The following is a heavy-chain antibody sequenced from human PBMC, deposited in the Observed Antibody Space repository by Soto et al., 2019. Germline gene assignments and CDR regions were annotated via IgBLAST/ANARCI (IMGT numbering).Heavy chain of an antibody. Sequence: SVKVSCKASGGTFSSYSISWVRQAPGQGLEWMGGIIPIFGTANYAQKFQGRVTITADGSTSTAYMELSSLRSEDTAVYYCARDQTTDYYYYGMDVWGQGTTVTVSS. J-gene: IGHJ6*02. V-gene: IGHV1-69*13. CDR3: ARDQTTDYYYYGMDV. CDR1: GGTFSSYS. CDR2: IIPIFGTA. D-gene: IGHD1-7*01.